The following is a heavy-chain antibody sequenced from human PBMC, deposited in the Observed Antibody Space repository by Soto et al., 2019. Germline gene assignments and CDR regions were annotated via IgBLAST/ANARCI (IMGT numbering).Heavy chain of an antibody. D-gene: IGHD2-2*01. CDR1: GFSLSNARMG. CDR3: LLIVSSSPLRGSDRSYYYGMDV. V-gene: IGHV2-26*02. CDR2: ILSNDEK. J-gene: IGHJ6*02. Sequence: ESGPTLLNPTETLTLTCTVSGFSLSNARMGVSWIRQPPGKALEWLAHILSNDEKSYSTSLKSRLTISKDTSKSQVVLTMTNMDPVDSATYYCLLIVSSSPLRGSDRSYYYGMDVWGQGTTVTV.